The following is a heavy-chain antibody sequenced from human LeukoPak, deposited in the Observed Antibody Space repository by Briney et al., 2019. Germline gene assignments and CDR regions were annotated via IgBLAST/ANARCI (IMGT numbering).Heavy chain of an antibody. CDR3: ARGFVGDGYNSP. CDR1: VLPMRSYY. Sequence: AEALSHTRSLSVLPMRSYYLRLVPQAPGKGLEWDGENYHSGSTYYNPSLKSRVTISVDTSKNQFSLKLSSVTAADTAVYYCARGFVGDGYNSPWGQGTLVTVSS. J-gene: IGHJ5*02. V-gene: IGHV4-38-2*02. D-gene: IGHD5-24*01. CDR2: NYHSGST.